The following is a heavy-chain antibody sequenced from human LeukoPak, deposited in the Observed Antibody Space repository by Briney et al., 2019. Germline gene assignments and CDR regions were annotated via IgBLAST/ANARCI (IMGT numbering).Heavy chain of an antibody. CDR1: GFTVNNFA. V-gene: IGHV3-30-3*01. CDR3: ARPLTTGESRGYFDY. CDR2: ISYDGSNK. D-gene: IGHD7-27*01. Sequence: GRSLRLSCAASGFTVNNFAMHWVRQAPGKGLEWVAVISYDGSNKYCADSVKGRFTISRDNSKNTLYLQMNSLRAEDTAVYYCARPLTTGESRGYFDYWGQGTLVTASS. J-gene: IGHJ4*02.